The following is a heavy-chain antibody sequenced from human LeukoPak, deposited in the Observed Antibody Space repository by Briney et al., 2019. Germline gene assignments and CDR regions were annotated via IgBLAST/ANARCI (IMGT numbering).Heavy chain of an antibody. V-gene: IGHV1-46*01. Sequence: ASVKVSCKASGYTFTSYYIHWVRQAPGQGLDWMGIINSGGGTTTYTQKFQGRVTMTRDTSTNTVYMELSSLRSEDTAVYYCARSIWFGSGRTSFDYWAHGTLVTVSS. J-gene: IGHJ4*01. CDR1: GYTFTSYY. D-gene: IGHD6-19*01. CDR3: ARSIWFGSGRTSFDY. CDR2: INSGGGTT.